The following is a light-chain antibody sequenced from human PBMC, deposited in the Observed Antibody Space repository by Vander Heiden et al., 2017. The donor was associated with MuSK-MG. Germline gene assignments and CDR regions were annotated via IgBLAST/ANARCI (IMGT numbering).Light chain of an antibody. V-gene: IGKV3-15*01. CDR2: GAS. J-gene: IGKJ3*01. CDR1: QSVSSN. CDR3: QQDDNWPFT. Sequence: EIVMTQSPATLSVSPGERATLSCRASQSVSSNLAWYRQKPGQAPRLLIYGASTRASGIPARFSGSGSGTEFTLTISSLQSEDFAVYYCQQDDNWPFTFGHGATVDIK.